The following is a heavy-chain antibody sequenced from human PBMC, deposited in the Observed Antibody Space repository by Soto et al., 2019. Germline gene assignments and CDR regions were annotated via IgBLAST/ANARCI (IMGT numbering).Heavy chain of an antibody. V-gene: IGHV4-34*01. J-gene: IGHJ6*02. D-gene: IGHD6-13*01. CDR3: ARKGVIAEYYYYYYGMDV. CDR1: GGSFSGYY. Sequence: PSETLSLTCAVYGGSFSGYYGSWIRQPPGKGLEWIGEINHSGSTNYNPSLKSRVTISVDTSKNQFSLKLSSVTAADTAVYYCARKGVIAEYYYYYYGMDVWGQGTTVTVSS. CDR2: INHSGST.